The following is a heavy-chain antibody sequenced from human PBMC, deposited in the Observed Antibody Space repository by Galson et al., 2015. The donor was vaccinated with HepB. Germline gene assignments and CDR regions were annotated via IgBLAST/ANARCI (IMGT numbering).Heavy chain of an antibody. Sequence: SLRLSCAASGFTFDDYSMSWVRQVPGKGLEWVSGINWNGHSSGYVESVEGRFTISRDNDKNSLHLQMNNLGVEDTAFYYCARGPATAGVYYFDLWGQGTLVTVSS. CDR2: INWNGHSS. CDR3: ARGPATAGVYYFDL. J-gene: IGHJ4*02. CDR1: GFTFDDYS. V-gene: IGHV3-20*04. D-gene: IGHD2-8*02.